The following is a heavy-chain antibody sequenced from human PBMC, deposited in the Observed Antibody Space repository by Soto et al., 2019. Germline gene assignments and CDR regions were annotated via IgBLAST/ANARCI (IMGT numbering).Heavy chain of an antibody. D-gene: IGHD2-15*01. CDR1: GGSISSGDYY. CDR3: ARGMGPYCSGGSCPNWFDP. J-gene: IGHJ5*02. Sequence: SEPLSLTCTVSGGSISSGDYYWSWIRQPPGKGLEWIGYIYYSGSTYYNPSLKSRVTISVDTSKNQFSLKLSSVTAADTAVYYCARGMGPYCSGGSCPNWFDPWGQGTLVTVSS. V-gene: IGHV4-30-4*01. CDR2: IYYSGST.